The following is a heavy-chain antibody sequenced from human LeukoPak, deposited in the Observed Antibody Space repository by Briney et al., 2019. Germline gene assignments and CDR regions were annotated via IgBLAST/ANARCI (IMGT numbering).Heavy chain of an antibody. Sequence: SETLSLTCAVYGGSFSGYYWSWIRQPPGKGLEWIEEINHSGSTNYNPSLKSRVTISVGTSKNQFSLKLSSVTAADTAVYYCARAQKMRARGVVVPAPSCYSWFDSSGQGTLVTVSS. V-gene: IGHV4-34*01. CDR2: INHSGST. CDR3: ARAQKMRARGVVVPAPSCYSWFDS. J-gene: IGHJ5*01. D-gene: IGHD2-2*01. CDR1: GGSFSGYY.